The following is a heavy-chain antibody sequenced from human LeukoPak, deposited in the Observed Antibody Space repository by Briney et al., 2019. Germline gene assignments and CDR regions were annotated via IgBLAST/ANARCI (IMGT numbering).Heavy chain of an antibody. V-gene: IGHV1-69*05. CDR3: AREYCSSTRCYSPWFDP. J-gene: IGHJ5*02. D-gene: IGHD2-2*01. CDR2: IILIFGTA. Sequence: GASVKVSCKACGGTFSSYSISWVRQAPGQGHEWVGGIILIFGTANYAQKFQRRVTVTTAESTSTAYLGMSSRRSEDTAAYFCAREYCSSTRCYSPWFDPWGQGTLVTVSA. CDR1: GGTFSSYS.